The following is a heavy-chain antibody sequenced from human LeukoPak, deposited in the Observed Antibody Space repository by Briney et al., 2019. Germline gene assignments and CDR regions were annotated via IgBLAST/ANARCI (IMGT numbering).Heavy chain of an antibody. J-gene: IGHJ4*02. CDR2: IVSKTSGGTT. V-gene: IGHV3-15*04. CDR1: GFTFTYAW. D-gene: IGHD3-22*01. CDR3: IADTSESSAYPFDY. Sequence: GGSLRLSCAASGFTFTYAWMSWVRQAPGKGLECVGRIVSKTSGGTTEYAAPVKGRFSISRDDSTDTVFLQMNSLKTEDTAVYYCIADTSESSAYPFDYWGQGITVTVSS.